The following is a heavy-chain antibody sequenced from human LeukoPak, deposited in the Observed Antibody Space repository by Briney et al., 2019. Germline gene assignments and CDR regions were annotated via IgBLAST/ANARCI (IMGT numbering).Heavy chain of an antibody. CDR2: ISVYNGNT. CDR3: ARTCSSSSCYMVH. D-gene: IGHD2-2*02. CDR1: GYTCANFG. J-gene: IGHJ4*02. V-gene: IGHV1-18*01. Sequence: ASVKVSCKASGYTCANFGITWVRQAPGQGLEWMGWISVYNGNTNYAQNLQGRVTLTTDTSTSTAYMELRSLRSDDTALYYCARTCSSSSCYMVHWGQGTLVTVSS.